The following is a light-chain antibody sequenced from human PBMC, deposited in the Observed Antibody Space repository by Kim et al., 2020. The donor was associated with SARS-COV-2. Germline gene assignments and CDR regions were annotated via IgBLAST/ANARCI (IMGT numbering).Light chain of an antibody. Sequence: LPPGERATLSCRARQGVSNYLAWYQQKHGQAPRLLIYDASNRATGIPARFSGSGYGTDFTLTISRLGPEDFAVYYCQQRSNWPWTFGQGTKLE. CDR3: QQRSNWPWT. J-gene: IGKJ2*01. CDR1: QGVSNY. CDR2: DAS. V-gene: IGKV3-11*01.